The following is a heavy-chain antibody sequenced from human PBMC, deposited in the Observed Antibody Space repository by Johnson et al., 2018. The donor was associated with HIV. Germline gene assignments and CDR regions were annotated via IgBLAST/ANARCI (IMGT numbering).Heavy chain of an antibody. CDR2: ISWNGGST. CDR1: GFIFDHYG. CDR3: ARDFVAFGECTAFDI. D-gene: IGHD3-10*01. V-gene: IGHV3-20*04. Sequence: VQLVESGGGVVQPGGSLRLSCVGSGFIFDHYGMSWVRQAPGKGLEWVSGISWNGGSTGYADSVKGRFTISRDNAKNSLYLQMKRLRPEDTAVYYCARDFVAFGECTAFDIWGQGTMVAVSS. J-gene: IGHJ3*02.